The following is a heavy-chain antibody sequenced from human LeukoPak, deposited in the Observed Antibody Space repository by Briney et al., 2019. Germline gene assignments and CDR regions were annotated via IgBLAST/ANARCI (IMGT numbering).Heavy chain of an antibody. Sequence: PSETLSPTCTVSAYSISNDYYGVGIRQPPGEGVGGIGSIYYSGTTYYTPSLKSRVTISVDTSKNQFSLKLSSVTAADTAVYYCAKEVARRTGGFDPWGQGTLVTVSS. V-gene: IGHV4-38-2*02. J-gene: IGHJ5*02. CDR2: IYYSGTT. CDR3: AKEVARRTGGFDP. D-gene: IGHD3/OR15-3a*01. CDR1: AYSISNDYY.